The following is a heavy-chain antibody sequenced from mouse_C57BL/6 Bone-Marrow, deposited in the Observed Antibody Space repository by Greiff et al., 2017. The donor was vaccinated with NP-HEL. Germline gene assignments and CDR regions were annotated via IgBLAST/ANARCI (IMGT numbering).Heavy chain of an antibody. D-gene: IGHD1-1*01. CDR3: TKGAVVATGYYAMDY. CDR2: IYPGNSDT. J-gene: IGHJ4*01. CDR1: GYTFTSYW. V-gene: IGHV1-5*01. Sequence: EVQVVESGTVLARPGASVKMSCKTSGYTFTSYWMHWVKQRPGQGLEWIGAIYPGNSDTSYNQKFKGKAKLTAVTSASTAYMELSSLTNEDSAVYYGTKGAVVATGYYAMDYWGQGTSVTVSS.